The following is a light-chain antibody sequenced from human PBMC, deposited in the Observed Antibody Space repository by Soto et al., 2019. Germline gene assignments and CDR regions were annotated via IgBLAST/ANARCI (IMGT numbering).Light chain of an antibody. J-gene: IGLJ2*01. CDR3: SSYTSRATLV. CDR1: SNDVGGYDY. CDR2: DVS. Sequence: QSVLTQPASVSGSPGQSITISCTGNSNDVGGYDYVTWYQHHPGKAPKLMIYDVSNRPSGISDRFSASKSGNTASLTISGLQAEDEAHYYCSSYTSRATLVFGGGTKLTVL. V-gene: IGLV2-14*03.